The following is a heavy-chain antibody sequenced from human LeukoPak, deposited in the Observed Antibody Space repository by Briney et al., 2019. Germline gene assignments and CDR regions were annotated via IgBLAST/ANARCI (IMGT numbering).Heavy chain of an antibody. CDR3: ARGRNDFWSGYLTTARFDY. D-gene: IGHD3-3*01. V-gene: IGHV4-34*01. J-gene: IGHJ4*02. CDR1: GGSFSGYY. CDR2: INHSGST. Sequence: SETLSLTCAVYGGSFSGYYWSWIRQPPGKGLEWIGEINHSGSTNYNPSLKSRVTLSVDTSKNQFSLKLSSVTAADTAVYYCARGRNDFWSGYLTTARFDYWGQGTLVTVSS.